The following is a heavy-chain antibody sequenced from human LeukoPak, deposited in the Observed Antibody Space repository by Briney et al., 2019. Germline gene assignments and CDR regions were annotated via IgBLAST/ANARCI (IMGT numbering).Heavy chain of an antibody. CDR3: ARYSSGRYFDY. J-gene: IGHJ4*02. D-gene: IGHD6-19*01. CDR1: GFSFSGYT. CDR2: INSNGGST. Sequence: GGSLRLSCAASGFSFSGYTMHWVRQAPGKGLEYVSAINSNGGSTYYANSVKGRFTISRDNSKDTLYLQMGSLRAEDMAVYYCARYSSGRYFDYWGQGTLVTVS. V-gene: IGHV3-64*01.